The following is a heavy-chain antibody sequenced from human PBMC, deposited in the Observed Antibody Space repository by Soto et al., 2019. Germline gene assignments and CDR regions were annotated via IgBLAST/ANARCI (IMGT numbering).Heavy chain of an antibody. CDR3: VRGGGYDPFDY. V-gene: IGHV4-30-2*06. J-gene: IGHJ4*02. Sequence: PSETLSLTCTVSGASISYGGFSCSWIRQSPGKGLEWIGYISHLENTYFHPSFKSRLTMSIDRSRNQFSLNLSSVTAADRAVYYCVRGGGYDPFDYWGQGVLVTVSS. CDR2: ISHLENT. D-gene: IGHD5-12*01. CDR1: GASISYGGFS.